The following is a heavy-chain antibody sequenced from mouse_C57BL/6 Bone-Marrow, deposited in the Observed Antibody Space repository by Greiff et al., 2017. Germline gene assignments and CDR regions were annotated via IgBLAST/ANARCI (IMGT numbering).Heavy chain of an antibody. CDR3: ARSSYDYDGYAMDY. Sequence: EVQLQQSGPELVKPGASVKIPCKASGYTFTDYNMDWVKQSHGKSLEWIGDINPNNGGTIYNQKFKGKATLTVDKSSSTAYMELRSLTSEDTAVXYCARSSYDYDGYAMDYWGQGTSVTVSS. CDR1: GYTFTDYN. V-gene: IGHV1-18*01. CDR2: INPNNGGT. J-gene: IGHJ4*01. D-gene: IGHD2-4*01.